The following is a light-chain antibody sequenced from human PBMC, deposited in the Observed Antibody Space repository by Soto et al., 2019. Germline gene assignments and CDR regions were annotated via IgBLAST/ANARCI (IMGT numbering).Light chain of an antibody. Sequence: NFMLTQPHSVSESPGKTVTISCTCSSGSIASNYVQWYLQRPGSAPTTVIYEDNQRPSGVPDRFSGSIDSSSNSASLTISGLRTEDEADYYCQSYDSSNPVIFGGGTKLTVL. CDR3: QSYDSSNPVI. J-gene: IGLJ2*01. CDR1: SGSIASNY. CDR2: EDN. V-gene: IGLV6-57*04.